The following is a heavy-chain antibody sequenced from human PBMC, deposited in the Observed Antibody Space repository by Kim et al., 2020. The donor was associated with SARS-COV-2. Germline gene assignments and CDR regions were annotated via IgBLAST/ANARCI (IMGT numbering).Heavy chain of an antibody. CDR1: GFTFSSYA. Sequence: GGSLRLSCAASGFTFSSYAMSWVRQAPGKGLEWVSAISGSGGSTYYADSVKGRFTISRDNSKNTLYLQMNSLRAEDTAVYYCAKDPGIFGVVIGVYDYWGQGTLVTVSS. CDR3: AKDPGIFGVVIGVYDY. D-gene: IGHD3-3*01. CDR2: ISGSGGST. J-gene: IGHJ4*02. V-gene: IGHV3-23*01.